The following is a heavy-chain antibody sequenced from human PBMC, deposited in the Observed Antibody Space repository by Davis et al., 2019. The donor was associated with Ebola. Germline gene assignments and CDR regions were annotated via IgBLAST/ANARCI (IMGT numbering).Heavy chain of an antibody. CDR1: GFSVATNY. J-gene: IGHJ4*02. V-gene: IGHV3-66*04. D-gene: IGHD3-9*01. CDR2: IYSGGST. CDR3: AKQLRYFDWQYDY. Sequence: GESLKISCAASGFSVATNYMSWVRQAPGKGLEWVSVIYSGGSTYYADSVKGRFTISRDNSKNTLYLQMNSLRAEDTAVYYCAKQLRYFDWQYDYWGQGTLVTVSS.